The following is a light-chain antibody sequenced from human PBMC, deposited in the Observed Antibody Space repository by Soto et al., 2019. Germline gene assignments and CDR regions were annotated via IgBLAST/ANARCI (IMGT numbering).Light chain of an antibody. Sequence: QSVLTQPASVSGSPGQSITISCTGTSSDVGGYNYVSWYQHHPGKAPRLMIYASSNRPSGVSHRFSGSRSGNTASLTISGLQAEDEAHYYCSSYTSGTTLYVFGTGTKVTVL. J-gene: IGLJ1*01. V-gene: IGLV2-14*01. CDR2: ASS. CDR3: SSYTSGTTLYV. CDR1: SSDVGGYNY.